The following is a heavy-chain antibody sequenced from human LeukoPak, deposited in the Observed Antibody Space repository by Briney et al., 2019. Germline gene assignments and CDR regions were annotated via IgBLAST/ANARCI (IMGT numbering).Heavy chain of an antibody. J-gene: IGHJ4*02. Sequence: GGSLRLSCAASGFTFSNAWMSWVRQAPGKGLEWVSLIYSGGSTYYADSVKGRFTISRDNSKNTLYLQMNSLRAEDTAVYYCARGEYGSGSYHIDYWGQGTLVTVSS. CDR1: GFTFSNAW. CDR2: IYSGGST. V-gene: IGHV3-66*01. CDR3: ARGEYGSGSYHIDY. D-gene: IGHD3-10*01.